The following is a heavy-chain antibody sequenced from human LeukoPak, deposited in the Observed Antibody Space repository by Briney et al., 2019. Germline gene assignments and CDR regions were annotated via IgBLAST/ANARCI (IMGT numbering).Heavy chain of an antibody. V-gene: IGHV3-21*01. CDR2: IDSSGVYI. D-gene: IGHD6-19*01. J-gene: IGHJ3*02. Sequence: PGGSLRLSCAASGFTFSSYHINWVRQAPGKGLEWVSSIDSSGVYIYYADSVKGRFTISRDNAKNSLYLQMNSLRAEDTAVYYCARGRSSSGWYVPQRDAFDIWGQGTMVTVSS. CDR3: ARGRSSSGWYVPQRDAFDI. CDR1: GFTFSSYH.